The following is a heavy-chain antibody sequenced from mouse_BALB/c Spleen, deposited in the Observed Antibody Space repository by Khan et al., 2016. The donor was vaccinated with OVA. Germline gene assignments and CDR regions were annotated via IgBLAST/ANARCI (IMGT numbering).Heavy chain of an antibody. Sequence: VQLQESGPELVKPGASVKMSCKASGYTFTDFLISWLKQRPGQGLEWIGEIYPGSGYIYYNEKFKGKATLPSDKSSNTAYMQLTSLTSEDSAVYFCARAGYGGFAHWGQGTLVTVSA. D-gene: IGHD3-2*02. V-gene: IGHV1-77*01. CDR3: ARAGYGGFAH. CDR1: GYTFTDFL. CDR2: IYPGSGYI. J-gene: IGHJ3*01.